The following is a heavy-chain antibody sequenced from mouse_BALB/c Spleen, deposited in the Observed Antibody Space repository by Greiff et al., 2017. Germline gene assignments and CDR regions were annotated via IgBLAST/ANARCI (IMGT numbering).Heavy chain of an antibody. Sequence: QVQLQQSGAELVKPGASVKLSCKASGYTFTSYYMYWVKQRPGQGLEWIGEINPSNGGTNFNEKFKSKATLTVDKSSSTAYMQLSSLTSEDSAVYYCTIYDGYYLDYWGQGTSVTVSS. CDR1: GYTFTSYY. V-gene: IGHV1S81*02. CDR2: INPSNGGT. J-gene: IGHJ4*01. D-gene: IGHD2-3*01. CDR3: TIYDGYYLDY.